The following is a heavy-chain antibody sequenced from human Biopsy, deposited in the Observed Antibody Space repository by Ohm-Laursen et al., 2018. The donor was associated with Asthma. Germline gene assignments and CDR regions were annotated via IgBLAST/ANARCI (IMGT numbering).Heavy chain of an antibody. CDR3: PKDVFPGWELRRGPDY. J-gene: IGHJ4*02. V-gene: IGHV3-30*18. Sequence: SLRLSCAASRFTFSNYGMHWVRQAPGKGLEWVAVISFDGSNKDYADSVKGRFTISRDNSKNTLHPEMNSLRVEDTAVYYCPKDVFPGWELRRGPDYWGQGTLVTVSS. CDR1: RFTFSNYG. D-gene: IGHD1-26*01. CDR2: ISFDGSNK.